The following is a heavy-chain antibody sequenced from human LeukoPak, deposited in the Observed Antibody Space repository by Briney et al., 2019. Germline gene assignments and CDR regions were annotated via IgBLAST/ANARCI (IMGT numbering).Heavy chain of an antibody. CDR2: ISGSGGST. CDR1: GFSFSSYT. CDR3: AKDLGYCSSFSCPFDY. V-gene: IGHV3-23*01. Sequence: PGGSLRLSCAVSGFSFSSYTMSWVRQAPGKGLEWVSAISGSGGSTYYADCVKGRFTISRDNSKNTLFLQMNSLRAGDTAVYYCAKDLGYCSSFSCPFDYWGQGTLVTVSS. J-gene: IGHJ4*02. D-gene: IGHD2-2*01.